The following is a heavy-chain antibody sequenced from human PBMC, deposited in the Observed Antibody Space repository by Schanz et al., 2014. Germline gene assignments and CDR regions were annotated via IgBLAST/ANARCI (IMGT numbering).Heavy chain of an antibody. J-gene: IGHJ6*02. CDR3: ARVQDDILTGSEYYYGMAV. CDR1: GYTFTSHG. V-gene: IGHV1-18*01. CDR2: ITAYNGDT. D-gene: IGHD3-9*01. Sequence: QVQLVQSGAEVKKPGASVKVSCKASGYTFTSHGISWVRQAPGQGLEWMGWITAYNGDTNYALKLQGRVTMTTDTSTSIAYMELRSLRSDDTAVYYCARVQDDILTGSEYYYGMAVWGQGTTVTVSS.